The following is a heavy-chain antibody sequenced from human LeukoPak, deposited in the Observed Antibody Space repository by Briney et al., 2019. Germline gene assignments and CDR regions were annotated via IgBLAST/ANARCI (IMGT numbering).Heavy chain of an antibody. CDR1: GGSVSDYY. CDR3: ARGDWGFPFDY. Sequence: SETLSLTCAVYGGSVSDYYWTWIRQPPGKGLEWIGEINHSGSTNYNPSLKSRVTISVDTSKNQFSLKLSSVTAADTAVYYCARGDWGFPFDYWGQGTLVTVSS. D-gene: IGHD3-9*01. V-gene: IGHV4-34*01. CDR2: INHSGST. J-gene: IGHJ4*02.